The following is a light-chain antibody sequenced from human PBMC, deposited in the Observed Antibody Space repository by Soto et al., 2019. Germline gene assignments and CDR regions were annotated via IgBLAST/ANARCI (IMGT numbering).Light chain of an antibody. V-gene: IGKV3-20*01. Sequence: EIVLTQSACTLSLSPGERATLSCRASQSVSASYLAWHQQKPGQAPRLLIYGASTRATGIPDRFSGSLYGTDFTLAISRLETEDFAVYYCQQYGNSPITFGQGTRLEIK. J-gene: IGKJ5*01. CDR2: GAS. CDR3: QQYGNSPIT. CDR1: QSVSASY.